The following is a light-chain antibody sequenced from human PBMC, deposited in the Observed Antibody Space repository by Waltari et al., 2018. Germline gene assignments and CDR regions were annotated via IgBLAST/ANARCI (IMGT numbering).Light chain of an antibody. CDR1: QTINNNF. CDR2: GAY. J-gene: IGKJ4*01. Sequence: IVLTQSPDTLSLPPGQRATLPCRASQTINNNFLVWYQQKPGQAPRRLIHGAYRRATDFPDRFSGSGSGTDFTLTISRLEPEDIAVYYCQQYDGSILTFGGGTKVEV. CDR3: QQYDGSILT. V-gene: IGKV3-20*01.